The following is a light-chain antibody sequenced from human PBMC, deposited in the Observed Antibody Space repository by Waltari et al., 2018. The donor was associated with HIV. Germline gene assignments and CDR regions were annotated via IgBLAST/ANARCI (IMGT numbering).Light chain of an antibody. J-gene: IGLJ2*01. V-gene: IGLV2-11*01. CDR1: SSDVGASYY. CDR3: CSYAGSFTLI. CDR2: DVT. Sequence: QSALTQPRSVSGSPGQSVTISCTCTSSDVGASYYVSWYQHHPGKAPKRLIYDVTKRPSGVPDRFSGSKSGNTASLTISGLQAEDEADYHCCSYAGSFTLIFGGGTTVTVL.